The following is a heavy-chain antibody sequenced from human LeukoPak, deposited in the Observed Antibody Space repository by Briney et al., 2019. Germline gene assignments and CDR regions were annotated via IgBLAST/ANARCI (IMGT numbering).Heavy chain of an antibody. J-gene: IGHJ5*02. CDR2: ISSSGSTI. V-gene: IGHV3-11*04. CDR3: AADRGSSSWDNWFDP. D-gene: IGHD6-13*01. Sequence: PGGSLRLSCAASGFTFSDYYMSWIRQAPGKGLEWVSYISSSGSTIYYADSVKGRFTISRDNAKKSPYLQMNSLRAEDTAVYYCAADRGSSSWDNWFDPWGQGTLVTVSS. CDR1: GFTFSDYY.